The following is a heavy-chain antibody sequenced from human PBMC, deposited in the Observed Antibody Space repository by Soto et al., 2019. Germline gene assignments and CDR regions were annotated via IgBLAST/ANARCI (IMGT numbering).Heavy chain of an antibody. CDR1: GFTVSSNY. V-gene: IGHV3-53*04. CDR2: IYSGGST. CDR3: ARGMVPRYYPPSFDY. Sequence: GGSLRLSCAASGFTVSSNYMSWVRQAPGKGLEWVSVIYSGGSTYYADSVKGRFTISRHNSKNTLYLQMNSLRAEDTAVYYCARGMVPRYYPPSFDYWGQGTLVTVSS. D-gene: IGHD3-10*01. J-gene: IGHJ4*02.